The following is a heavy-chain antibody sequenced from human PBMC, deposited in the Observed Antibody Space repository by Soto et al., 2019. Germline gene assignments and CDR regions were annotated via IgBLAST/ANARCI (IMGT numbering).Heavy chain of an antibody. CDR1: GGTFSNYA. Sequence: QVQLVQSGAEVKKPGSSVKVSCKASGGTFSNYAITWVRQAPGQGLEWVGRIIPIFGTTNVAQKFQGRVTITADESTTTANMELSGLRSDDTAVYYCAKDGGADGYFGTWIAPWGQGTLVTVSS. V-gene: IGHV1-69*15. CDR3: AKDGGADGYFGTWIAP. J-gene: IGHJ5*02. CDR2: IIPIFGTT. D-gene: IGHD5-12*01.